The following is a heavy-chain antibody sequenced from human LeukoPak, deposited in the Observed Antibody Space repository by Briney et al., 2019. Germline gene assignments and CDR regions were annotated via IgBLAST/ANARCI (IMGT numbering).Heavy chain of an antibody. D-gene: IGHD2-2*01. CDR1: GYTFITYG. CDR2: IIPIFGTA. J-gene: IGHJ5*02. CDR3: ASHTAQYCSSTSCPGEYNWFDP. Sequence: ASVKVSCKASGYTFITYGINWVRQAPGQGLEWMGGIIPIFGTANYAQKFQGRVTITADESTSTAYMELSSLRSEDTAVYYCASHTAQYCSSTSCPGEYNWFDPWGQGTLVTVSS. V-gene: IGHV1-69*13.